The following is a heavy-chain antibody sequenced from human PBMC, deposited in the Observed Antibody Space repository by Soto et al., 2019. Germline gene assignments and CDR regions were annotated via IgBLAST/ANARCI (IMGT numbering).Heavy chain of an antibody. CDR3: TSTIRSYYYYMDV. V-gene: IGHV4-39*01. D-gene: IGHD5-12*01. CDR2: IYYSGST. CDR1: GGSISSSSYY. J-gene: IGHJ6*03. Sequence: QLQLQESGPGLVKPSETLSLTCTVSGGSISSSSYYWGWIRQPPGKGLEWIGSIYYSGSTYYNPSLKSRVTISVDTSKNQFSLKLSSVTAADTAVYYCTSTIRSYYYYMDVWGKGTTVTVSS.